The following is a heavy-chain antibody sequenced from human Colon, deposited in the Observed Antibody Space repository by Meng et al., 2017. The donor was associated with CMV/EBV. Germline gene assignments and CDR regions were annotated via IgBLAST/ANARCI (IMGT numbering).Heavy chain of an antibody. CDR1: GFTFSSYG. CDR2: IWYDGSNK. J-gene: IGHJ4*02. D-gene: IGHD1-26*01. CDR3: AKVKWQKTIVGATPLDY. Sequence: GESLKISCAASGFTFSSYGMHWVRQAPGKGLEWMAVIWYDGSNKYYADSVKGRFTISRDNSKNTLYLQMNSLRAEDTAVYYCAKVKWQKTIVGATPLDYWGQGTLVTVSS. V-gene: IGHV3-33*06.